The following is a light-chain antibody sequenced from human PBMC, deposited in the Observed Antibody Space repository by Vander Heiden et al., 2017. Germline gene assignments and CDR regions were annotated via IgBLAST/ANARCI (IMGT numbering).Light chain of an antibody. CDR1: RSDVGGDNY. V-gene: IGLV2-14*01. Sequence: QSALTQPAYVSGSPGQSITISCTGTRSDVGGDNYVSWYQQHPGKAPKLMMYEISKRPSGVSNRFSGSKSGNTASLTSSGLQAEDEAEYYCSSYTSSSSYVCGTGTKVTGL. CDR2: EIS. J-gene: IGLJ1*01. CDR3: SSYTSSSSYV.